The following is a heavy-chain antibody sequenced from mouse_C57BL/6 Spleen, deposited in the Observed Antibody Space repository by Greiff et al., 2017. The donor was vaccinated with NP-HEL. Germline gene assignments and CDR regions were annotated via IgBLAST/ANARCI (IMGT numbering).Heavy chain of an antibody. J-gene: IGHJ1*03. CDR2: IDPSDSYT. D-gene: IGHD1-1*01. CDR3: ARSRTTVVAPHWYFDV. CDR1: GYTFTSYW. Sequence: VQLQQPGAELVMPGASVKLSCKASGYTFTSYWMHWVKQRPGQGLEWIGEIDPSDSYTNYNQKFKGKSTLTVDKSSSTAYMQLSSLTSEDSAVYYCARSRTTVVAPHWYFDVWGTGTTVTVSS. V-gene: IGHV1-69*01.